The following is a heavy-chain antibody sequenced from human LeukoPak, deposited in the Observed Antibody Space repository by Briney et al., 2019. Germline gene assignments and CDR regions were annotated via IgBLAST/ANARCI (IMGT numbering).Heavy chain of an antibody. Sequence: SVKGRFTISRDNSKNTLYLQMNSLRVEDTAVYYCARESAVTMADNGMDVWGQGTTVTVSS. V-gene: IGHV3-30*01. J-gene: IGHJ6*02. D-gene: IGHD4-17*01. CDR3: ARESAVTMADNGMDV.